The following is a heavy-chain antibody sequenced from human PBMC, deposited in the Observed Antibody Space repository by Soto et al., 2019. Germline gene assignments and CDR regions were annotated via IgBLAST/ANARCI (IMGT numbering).Heavy chain of an antibody. CDR2: INKSGGST. V-gene: IGHV3-23*01. Sequence: PGGSLRLSCAASGFTLNKYVMAWVRQTPGKGLEWVSTINKSGGSTYYADSVKGRFTISRDNSKNMLFLQINGLRAEDTAVYYCAKDPPTTGTTFDYWGRGTLVTVSS. CDR3: AKDPPTTGTTFDY. J-gene: IGHJ4*02. D-gene: IGHD1-1*01. CDR1: GFTLNKYV.